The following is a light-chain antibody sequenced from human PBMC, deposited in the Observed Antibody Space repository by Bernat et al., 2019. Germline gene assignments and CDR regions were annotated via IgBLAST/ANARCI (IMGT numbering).Light chain of an antibody. CDR3: AAWDDSLNGV. CDR2: SNY. CDR1: SPNIGSNN. V-gene: IGLV1-44*01. J-gene: IGLJ2*01. Sequence: QSVLTQPPSASGSPGQSVTISCSGSSPNIGSNNVNWYQQLPGAAPKLLIYSNYERSSGVPDRFSGSKSGTSASLAISGLQSEDEGDYFCAAWDDSLNGVFGGGTKLTVL.